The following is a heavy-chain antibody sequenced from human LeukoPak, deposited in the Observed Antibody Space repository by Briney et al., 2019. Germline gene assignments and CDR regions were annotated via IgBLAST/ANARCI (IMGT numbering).Heavy chain of an antibody. Sequence: PGRSLRLSCAASGFTFSSYGMHWVRQAPGKGLEWVAVISYDGGNKYYADSVKGRFTISRDNSKNTLYLQMNSLRAEDTAVYYCARDKEGGYDYWGQGTLVTVSS. D-gene: IGHD3-22*01. CDR1: GFTFSSYG. CDR2: ISYDGGNK. CDR3: ARDKEGGYDY. J-gene: IGHJ4*02. V-gene: IGHV3-30*03.